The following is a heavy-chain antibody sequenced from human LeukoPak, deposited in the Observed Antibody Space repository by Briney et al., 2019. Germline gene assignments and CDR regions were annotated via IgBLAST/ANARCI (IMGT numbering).Heavy chain of an antibody. J-gene: IGHJ6*03. CDR2: INPSGGST. D-gene: IGHD3-10*01. V-gene: IGHV1-46*01. CDR3: ARGPSITMVRGGQWYYYMDV. CDR1: GYTLTRYY. Sequence: ASVKLSCTASGYTLTRYYMHWVRQAPGPGLEGMGIINPSGGSTNYAQKFQGRVAMTRDTSTNTVYMELSSLRSEDTAVYYCARGPSITMVRGGQWYYYMDVWGKGTPVTISS.